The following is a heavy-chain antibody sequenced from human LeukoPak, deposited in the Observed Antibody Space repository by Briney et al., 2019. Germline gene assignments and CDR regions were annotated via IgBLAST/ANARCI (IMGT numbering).Heavy chain of an antibody. D-gene: IGHD6-13*01. CDR2: INPNDGGT. Sequence: ASVKVSCEASGYTFTGYYLHWVRQPPGQGLEWMGRINPNDGGTNYAQKFRGRVTMTTDTSITTAYMALNSLRSDDTAVYYCARESPYSSSWFDNWGQGTLVTVYS. V-gene: IGHV1-2*02. J-gene: IGHJ4*02. CDR1: GYTFTGYY. CDR3: ARESPYSSSWFDN.